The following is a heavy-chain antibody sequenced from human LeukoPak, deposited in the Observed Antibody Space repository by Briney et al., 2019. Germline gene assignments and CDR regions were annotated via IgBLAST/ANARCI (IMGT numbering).Heavy chain of an antibody. CDR2: INPNSGGT. V-gene: IGHV1-2*02. J-gene: IGHJ3*01. CDR3: ARVRDDSSGFRT. CDR1: GYTFTGYY. D-gene: IGHD3-22*01. Sequence: ASVKVSCKASGYTFTGYYMHWVRQAPGQGLEWMGWINPNSGGTNYAQKFQGRVTMTRDTSTSTVYMELSSLRSEDTAVYYCARVRDDSSGFRTWGQGTMVTVSS.